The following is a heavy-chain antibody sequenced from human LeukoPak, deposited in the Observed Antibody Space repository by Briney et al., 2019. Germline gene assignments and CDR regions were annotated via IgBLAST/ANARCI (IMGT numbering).Heavy chain of an antibody. D-gene: IGHD5-18*01. CDR2: ISGSGGST. CDR3: AREGYSYGYPDY. CDR1: GFTFSSYG. Sequence: WETLRLSCAASGFTFSSYGMSWVRQAPGKGLEWVSAISGSGGSTYYADSEKRRSTISRDNAKNSLYLQMNSLRAEDTAVYYCAREGYSYGYPDYWGQGTLVTVSS. V-gene: IGHV3-23*01. J-gene: IGHJ4*02.